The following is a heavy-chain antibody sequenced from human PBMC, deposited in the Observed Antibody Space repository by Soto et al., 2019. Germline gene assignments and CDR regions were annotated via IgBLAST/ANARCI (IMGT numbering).Heavy chain of an antibody. CDR1: GFTFSNSI. CDR3: ATSTWYAFDI. D-gene: IGHD6-13*01. V-gene: IGHV3-21*01. Sequence: EVQLVESGGGLVKPGGSLRLSCAASGFTFSNSIINWVRQAPGQGLEWVSSISGSSDFLYYADSVKGRFTISRDTATNSQYLQMNSLRAEDTAVYYCATSTWYAFDIWGQGTMVTVSS. CDR2: ISGSSDFL. J-gene: IGHJ3*02.